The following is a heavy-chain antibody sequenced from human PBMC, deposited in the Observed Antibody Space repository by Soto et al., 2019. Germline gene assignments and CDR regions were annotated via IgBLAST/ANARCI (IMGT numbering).Heavy chain of an antibody. CDR3: ARGRPRWIQLSYNDY. CDR2: INHSGST. CDR1: GGSFSGYY. Sequence: SETLSLPCAVYGGSFSGYYWSWIRQPPGKGLEWIGEINHSGSTNYNPSLKSRVTISVDTSKNQFSLKLSSVTAADTAVYYCARGRPRWIQLSYNDYWGQGTLVTVSS. V-gene: IGHV4-34*01. J-gene: IGHJ4*02. D-gene: IGHD5-18*01.